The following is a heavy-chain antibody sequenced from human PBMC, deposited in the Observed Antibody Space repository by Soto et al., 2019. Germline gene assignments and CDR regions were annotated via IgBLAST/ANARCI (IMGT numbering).Heavy chain of an antibody. V-gene: IGHV3-23*01. Sequence: EVQLLESGGGLVQPGGSLRLSCAASGFNFSSYAMSWVRQAPGKGLEWVSAMSGSGGSTYYADSVKGRFTISRDNSKKTLYLQMSSLRAEATAVYYCAKDLEAHLFDYWCQGTLVNVSS. J-gene: IGHJ4*02. D-gene: IGHD1-1*01. CDR2: MSGSGGST. CDR1: GFNFSSYA. CDR3: AKDLEAHLFDY.